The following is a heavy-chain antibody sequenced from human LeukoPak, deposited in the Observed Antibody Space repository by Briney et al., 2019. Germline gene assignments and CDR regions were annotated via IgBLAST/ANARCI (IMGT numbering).Heavy chain of an antibody. Sequence: ASVKVSCKASGYTFTSYDIKWVRQATGQGLEWMGWMNPNSGSTGYAQKFQGRVTITRNTSISTAYMELSSLRSEDTAVYYCARGPFYDSSGYYFDYWGQGTLVTVSS. J-gene: IGHJ4*02. D-gene: IGHD3-22*01. CDR2: MNPNSGST. CDR3: ARGPFYDSSGYYFDY. V-gene: IGHV1-8*03. CDR1: GYTFTSYD.